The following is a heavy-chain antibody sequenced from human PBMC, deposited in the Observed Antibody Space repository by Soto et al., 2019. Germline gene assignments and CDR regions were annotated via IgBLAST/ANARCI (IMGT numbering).Heavy chain of an antibody. J-gene: IGHJ4*02. CDR3: ATSRDVWEFDY. CDR2: INHSGST. V-gene: IGHV4-34*01. D-gene: IGHD3-16*01. Sequence: NPSETLSLTCAVYGGSFSGYYWSWIRQPPGKGLEWIGEINHSGSTNYNPSLKSRVTISVDTSKNQFSLKLSSVTAADTAVYYCATSRDVWEFDYWGQGTLVTVSS. CDR1: GGSFSGYY.